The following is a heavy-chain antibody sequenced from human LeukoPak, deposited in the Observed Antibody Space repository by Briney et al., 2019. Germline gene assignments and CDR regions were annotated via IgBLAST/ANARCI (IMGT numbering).Heavy chain of an antibody. CDR2: INPNSGGT. V-gene: IGHV1-2*02. Sequence: ASVKVSCKASGYTFTGYYMHWVRQAPGQGLEWMGWINPNSGGTNYAQKLQGRVTMTTDTSTSTAYMELRSLRSDDTAVYYCARVLAVATHGDYWGQGTLVTVSS. D-gene: IGHD6-19*01. CDR1: GYTFTGYY. CDR3: ARVLAVATHGDY. J-gene: IGHJ4*02.